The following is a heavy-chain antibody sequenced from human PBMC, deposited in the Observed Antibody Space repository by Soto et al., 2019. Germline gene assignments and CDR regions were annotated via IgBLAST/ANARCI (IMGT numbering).Heavy chain of an antibody. Sequence: EVQLVESGGGLVQPGGSLRLSCAASGFPFSTYWMHWVRQAPEKGLVWVSRLKGDASTTSYADSVQGRFTISRDNAKNTLYLQMHSLRADEDTAVYYCARGGLKSYWFDPWGQGTLVTVSS. CDR1: GFPFSTYW. CDR2: LKGDASTT. CDR3: ARGGLKSYWFDP. D-gene: IGHD3-10*01. V-gene: IGHV3-74*01. J-gene: IGHJ5*02.